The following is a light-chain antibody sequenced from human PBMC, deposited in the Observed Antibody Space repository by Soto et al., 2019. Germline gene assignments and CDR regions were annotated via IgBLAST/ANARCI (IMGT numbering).Light chain of an antibody. Sequence: DIVMTQSPDSLAVSLGERATINCKSSQSVLYSSNNRDSLAWYQQKPGLPPKLLIYGASIRASGVPDRFSGGGSETDFTLTISSLQAEDVAVYYCQQYYSTMYTFGQGTKLEIK. V-gene: IGKV4-1*01. CDR3: QQYYSTMYT. CDR1: QSVLYSSNNRDS. CDR2: GAS. J-gene: IGKJ2*01.